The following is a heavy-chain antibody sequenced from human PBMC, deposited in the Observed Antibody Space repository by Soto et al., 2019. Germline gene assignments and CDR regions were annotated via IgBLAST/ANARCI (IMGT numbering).Heavy chain of an antibody. V-gene: IGHV1-69*06. D-gene: IGHD2-2*01. CDR1: GGTFGTYA. J-gene: IGHJ6*02. Sequence: QVQLVQSGAEVKKAGSSVKVSCEASGGTFGTYAISWVRQAPGQGFEWMGGIIPMFGTTNYAQKFQGRVTITADTATNTVYMEVYSLRSEDTAVYYCARYCSSDTCRKYQYYGMDVWGQGTTVTVSS. CDR2: IIPMFGTT. CDR3: ARYCSSDTCRKYQYYGMDV.